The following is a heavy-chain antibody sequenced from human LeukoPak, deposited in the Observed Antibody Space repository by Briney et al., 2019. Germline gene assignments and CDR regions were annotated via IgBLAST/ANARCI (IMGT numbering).Heavy chain of an antibody. D-gene: IGHD3-10*01. J-gene: IGHJ4*02. CDR2: ISAYNGNT. Sequence: ASVKVSCKASGYTFTSYGISWVRQAPGQGLEWMGWISAYNGNTNYVQKLQGRVTMTTDTSASTAYMELRSLRSDDTAVYYCARGLMVRGFEAFDYWGQGTLVTVSS. V-gene: IGHV1-18*01. CDR1: GYTFTSYG. CDR3: ARGLMVRGFEAFDY.